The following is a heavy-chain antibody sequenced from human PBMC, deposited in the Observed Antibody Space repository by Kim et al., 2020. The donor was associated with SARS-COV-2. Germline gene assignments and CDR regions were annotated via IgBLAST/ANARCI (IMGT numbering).Heavy chain of an antibody. J-gene: IGHJ4*02. CDR3: AREAAIKARTDY. D-gene: IGHD2-2*02. V-gene: IGHV4-31*02. Sequence: YYNPSLKSRVTISVDTSKNQFSLKLSSVTAADTAVYYCAREAAIKARTDYWGQGTLVTVSS.